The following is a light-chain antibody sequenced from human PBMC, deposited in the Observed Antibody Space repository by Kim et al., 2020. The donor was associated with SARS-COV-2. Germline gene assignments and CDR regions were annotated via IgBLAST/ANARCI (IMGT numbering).Light chain of an antibody. Sequence: SLSPRESATLSCRASQSVSSSYLAWYQQKPGQAPRLLIYGASSRATGIPDRFSGSGSGTDFTLTISRLEPEDFAVYYCQQYGSSPSFGQETKLEI. CDR3: QQYGSSPS. J-gene: IGKJ2*01. V-gene: IGKV3-20*01. CDR1: QSVSSSY. CDR2: GAS.